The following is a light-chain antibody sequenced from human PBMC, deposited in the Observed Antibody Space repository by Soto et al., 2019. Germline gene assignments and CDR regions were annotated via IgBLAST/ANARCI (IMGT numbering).Light chain of an antibody. J-gene: IGLJ1*01. CDR1: SSDVGGYNY. V-gene: IGLV2-14*01. CDR2: EVS. Sequence: QSVLTQPASVSGSPGQSITISWTGTSSDVGGYNYVSWYQQHPGKAPKLMIYEVSNRPSGVSNRFSGSKSGNTASLTISGLQAEDEADYYCSSYISSSIDYVFGTGTKLTVL. CDR3: SSYISSSIDYV.